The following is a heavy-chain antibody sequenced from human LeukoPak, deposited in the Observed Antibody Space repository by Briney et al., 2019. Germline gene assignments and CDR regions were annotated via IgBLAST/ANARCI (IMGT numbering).Heavy chain of an antibody. V-gene: IGHV3-66*01. CDR1: GFTFSSYS. CDR3: ARGGIWGHAFDI. J-gene: IGHJ3*02. Sequence: TGGSLRLSCAASGFTFSSYSMNWVRQAPGKGLEWVSIIYSDSTTDYADSVKGRFTISRDSSKNSLYLQLNSLRAEDTAVYYCARGGIWGHAFDIWGQGTVVTVSS. D-gene: IGHD2-15*01. CDR2: IYSDSTT.